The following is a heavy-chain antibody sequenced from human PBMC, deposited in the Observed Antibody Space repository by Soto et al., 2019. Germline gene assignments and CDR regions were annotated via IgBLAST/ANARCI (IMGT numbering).Heavy chain of an antibody. CDR1: GGSISGYF. D-gene: IGHD1-26*01. J-gene: IGHJ4*02. Sequence: QVQLQESGPGLVKPSETLSLTCTVSGGSISGYFWRWIRQPPGKEPEWIGYISYRGNTNYNPSLQSRVSISLVTSKNQISLKLDAVTASETAVYYCARMERSKGGLSVYYFDFWGQGTLVTVAS. V-gene: IGHV4-59*01. CDR2: ISYRGNT. CDR3: ARMERSKGGLSVYYFDF.